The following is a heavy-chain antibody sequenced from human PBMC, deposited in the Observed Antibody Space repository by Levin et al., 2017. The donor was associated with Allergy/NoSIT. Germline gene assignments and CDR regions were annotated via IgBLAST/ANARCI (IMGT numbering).Heavy chain of an antibody. CDR2: INTNTGNP. CDR1: GYTFTSYA. V-gene: IGHV7-4-1*02. Sequence: ASVKVSCKASGYTFTSYAMNWVRQAPGQGLEWMGWINTNTGNPTYAQGFTGRFVFSLDTSVSTAYLQISSLKAEDTAVYYCAREETRYCSGGSCYPGDAFDIWGQGTMVTVSS. CDR3: AREETRYCSGGSCYPGDAFDI. D-gene: IGHD2-15*01. J-gene: IGHJ3*02.